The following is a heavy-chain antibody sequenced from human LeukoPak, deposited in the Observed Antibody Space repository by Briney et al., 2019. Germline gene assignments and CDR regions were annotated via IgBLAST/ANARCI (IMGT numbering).Heavy chain of an antibody. CDR2: INSDGTTT. CDR3: ARELTAGTTLYGLDV. D-gene: IGHD6-13*01. Sequence: PGGSLRLSCEVSDFTFSIKWRNWVRQAPGKGLAWVSRINSDGTTTTYADSVKGRFTISRDNAKNTVYLQMTSLRAEDTAVYYCARELTAGTTLYGLDVWGQGTTVTVSS. CDR1: DFTFSIKW. V-gene: IGHV3-74*01. J-gene: IGHJ6*02.